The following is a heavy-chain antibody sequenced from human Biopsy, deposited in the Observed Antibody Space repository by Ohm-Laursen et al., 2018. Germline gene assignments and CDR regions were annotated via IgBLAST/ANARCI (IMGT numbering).Heavy chain of an antibody. CDR1: RDSISNDY. CDR3: ARDSRGGHLNTTLITGKNLDS. D-gene: IGHD3-16*01. J-gene: IGHJ4*02. CDR2: IYYTGST. V-gene: IGHV4-59*01. Sequence: SDTLSLTCTVSRDSISNDYWTWIRQSPGKGLEWIGYIYYTGSTNYNPSVKSRVTISVDTSKNQFSLKLNSVTAADTAVYFCARDSRGGHLNTTLITGKNLDSWGQGILVTVSS.